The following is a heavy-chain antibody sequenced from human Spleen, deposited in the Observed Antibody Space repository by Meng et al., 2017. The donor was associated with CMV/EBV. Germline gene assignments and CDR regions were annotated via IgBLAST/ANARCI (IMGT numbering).Heavy chain of an antibody. CDR1: GYTFTTYD. Sequence: ASVKVSCKASGYTFTTYDSNCVRQATGQGLEWMGWMNPNSGNTGYAQKLQGRVTMTRNTSISTAYMELSSLRSEDTAVYYCARVPAVKPAPRSRKNPHGYYYYGMDVWGQGTTVTVSS. D-gene: IGHD6-6*01. V-gene: IGHV1-8*01. CDR2: MNPNSGNT. J-gene: IGHJ6*02. CDR3: ARVPAVKPAPRSRKNPHGYYYYGMDV.